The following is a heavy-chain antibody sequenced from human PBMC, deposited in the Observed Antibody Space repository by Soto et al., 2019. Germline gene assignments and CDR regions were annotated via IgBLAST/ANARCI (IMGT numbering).Heavy chain of an antibody. V-gene: IGHV6-1*01. CDR3: ATFLSTTSPDV. CDR1: GASVASKSAA. D-gene: IGHD2-2*01. CDR2: TYYRSKWYN. J-gene: IGHJ6*02. Sequence: KPSETLSLTCAISGASVASKSAAWNWVRQSPSIGLEWLGRTYYRSKWYNDYAVSVKSRITINPDTSKNQFSLQLNSVTPEDTAVYYCATFLSTTSPDVWGQGTTVTVSS.